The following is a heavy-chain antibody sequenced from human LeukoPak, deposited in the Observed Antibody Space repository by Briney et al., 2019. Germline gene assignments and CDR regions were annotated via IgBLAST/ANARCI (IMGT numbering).Heavy chain of an antibody. CDR1: GGTFSSYA. D-gene: IGHD1-7*01. CDR3: ARGPWNYDSYYYYMDV. J-gene: IGHJ6*03. Sequence: SVKVSCKASGGTFSSYAISWVRQAPGQGLEWMGGIIPIFGTANYAQKFQGRVTITTDESTSTAYMELSSLRSEDTAVYYCARGPWNYDSYYYYMDVWGKGTTVTVSS. CDR2: IIPIFGTA. V-gene: IGHV1-69*05.